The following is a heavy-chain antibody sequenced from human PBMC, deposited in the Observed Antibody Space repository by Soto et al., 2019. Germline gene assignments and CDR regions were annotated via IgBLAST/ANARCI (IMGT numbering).Heavy chain of an antibody. D-gene: IGHD1-1*01. CDR1: GDSISSHY. Sequence: PSETLSLTCTVSGDSISSHYWSWIRQPPGKGLEWVSSISGSGGGTYYADSVKGRFTFSRDNSKNTLYLQMNSLRAEDTAVYYCAKFGMATTKRSPPYYIDYWGQGALVTVSS. CDR2: ISGSGGGT. J-gene: IGHJ4*02. V-gene: IGHV3-23*01. CDR3: AKFGMATTKRSPPYYIDY.